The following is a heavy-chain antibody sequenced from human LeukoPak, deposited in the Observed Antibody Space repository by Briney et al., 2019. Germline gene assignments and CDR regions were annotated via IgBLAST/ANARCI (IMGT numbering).Heavy chain of an antibody. CDR2: INPSGASA. Sequence: ASVKVSCKASGYTFTSYSIHWVRQAPGQGLELMGIINPSGASAMYAQKFQGRVTMTRDMSTATVYLDLSSLRFDDTAVYYCARGHGSGSTNWFDPWGQGTLVTVSS. V-gene: IGHV1-46*01. CDR1: GYTFTSYS. D-gene: IGHD3-10*01. J-gene: IGHJ5*02. CDR3: ARGHGSGSTNWFDP.